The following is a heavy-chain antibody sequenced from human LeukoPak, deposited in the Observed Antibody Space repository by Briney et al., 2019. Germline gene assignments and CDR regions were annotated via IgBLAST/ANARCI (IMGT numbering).Heavy chain of an antibody. CDR3: ARDRSYDPDAFDI. J-gene: IGHJ3*02. CDR1: GGTFSSYA. CDR2: IIPILGIA. Sequence: GSSVKVSCKASGGTFSSYAISWVRQAPGQGLEWMGRIIPILGIANYAQKFQGRVTITADKSTSTAYMELSSLRSEDTAVYYCARDRSYDPDAFDIWGQGIMVTVSS. V-gene: IGHV1-69*04. D-gene: IGHD5-12*01.